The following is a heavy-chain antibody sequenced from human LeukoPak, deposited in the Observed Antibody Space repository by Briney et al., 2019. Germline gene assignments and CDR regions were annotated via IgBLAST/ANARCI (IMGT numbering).Heavy chain of an antibody. CDR1: GGSISYYY. V-gene: IGHV4-59*01. D-gene: IGHD2-15*01. CDR3: ARKGGHFDY. CDR2: IYYNGST. Sequence: SETLSLTCTVSGGSISYYYWSWIRQSPGKGLEWIGYIYYNGSTNYNPSLKSRVTISVDMSKNQFSLRVTSVTAADTAIYYCARKGGHFDYWGQGTLVTVSS. J-gene: IGHJ4*02.